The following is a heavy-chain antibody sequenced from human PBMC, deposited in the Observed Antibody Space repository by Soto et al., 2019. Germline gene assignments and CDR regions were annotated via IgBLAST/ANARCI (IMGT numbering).Heavy chain of an antibody. CDR1: GGSFSGYY. J-gene: IGHJ4*02. V-gene: IGHV4-34*01. Sequence: SETLSLTCAVYGGSFSGYYWSWIRQPPGKGLEWIGEINHSGSTNYNPSLKSRVTISVDTSKNQFSLKLSSVTAADTAVYYCARFYPVNPRGYYFDYWGQGTLVTVSS. CDR3: ARFYPVNPRGYYFDY. CDR2: INHSGST. D-gene: IGHD4-17*01.